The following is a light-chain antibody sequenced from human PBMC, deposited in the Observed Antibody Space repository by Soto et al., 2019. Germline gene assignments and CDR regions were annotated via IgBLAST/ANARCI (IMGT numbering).Light chain of an antibody. CDR1: QSISRW. CDR2: EGS. V-gene: IGKV1-5*03. Sequence: DIQMTQSPSTLSASIGDRVTITCRASQSISRWLAWYRQKPGEAPKLLIYEGSILERGVPSRFSGSGSGTEFTLTISSLQPDDFATFYCQQYNTYSRTFGQGTRVEGK. J-gene: IGKJ1*01. CDR3: QQYNTYSRT.